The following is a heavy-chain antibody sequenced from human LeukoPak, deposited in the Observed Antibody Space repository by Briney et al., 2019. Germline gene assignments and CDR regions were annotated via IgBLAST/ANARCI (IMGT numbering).Heavy chain of an antibody. CDR3: ARVPAGKWDFDY. CDR1: GFAFSTYS. Sequence: PGGSLRLSCAASGFAFSTYSMNWVRQAPGQRLEWVSYIRSDSSIIYYADSVQGRFTISRDNGKNSLYLQMNSLRAEDTAVYFCARVPAGKWDFDYWGQGTLVTVSS. V-gene: IGHV3-48*01. J-gene: IGHJ4*02. CDR2: IRSDSSII. D-gene: IGHD1-26*01.